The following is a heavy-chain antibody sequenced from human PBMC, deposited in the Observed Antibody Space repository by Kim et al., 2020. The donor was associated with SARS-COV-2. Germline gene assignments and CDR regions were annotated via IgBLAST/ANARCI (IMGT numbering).Heavy chain of an antibody. J-gene: IGHJ4*02. D-gene: IGHD3-16*01. CDR1: GFTFSDYY. V-gene: IGHV3-11*03. CDR3: ASAISFGGLSPRF. Sequence: GGSLRLSCAASGFTFSDYYMSWIRQAPGKGLEWISHISGSSSNTNSADSVKGRFTISRDNARNSLYLQMNSLRAEDTAVYYCASAISFGGLSPRFWGQGTLVTVSS. CDR2: ISGSSSNT.